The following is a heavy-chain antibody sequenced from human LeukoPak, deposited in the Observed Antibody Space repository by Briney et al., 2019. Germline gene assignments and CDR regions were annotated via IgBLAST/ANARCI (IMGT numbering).Heavy chain of an antibody. Sequence: SGGSLRLSCAASGFTFSSYAMSWVRQAPGKGLGWVSAISGSGGSTYYADSVKGRFTISRDNSKNTLYLQMNSLRAEDTAVYYCAKDPTGKYYYDSSGYYDYWGQGTLVTVSS. D-gene: IGHD3-22*01. CDR3: AKDPTGKYYYDSSGYYDY. J-gene: IGHJ4*02. V-gene: IGHV3-23*01. CDR1: GFTFSSYA. CDR2: ISGSGGST.